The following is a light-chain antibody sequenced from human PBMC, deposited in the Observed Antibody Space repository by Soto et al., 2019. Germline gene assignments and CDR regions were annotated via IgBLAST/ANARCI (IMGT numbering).Light chain of an antibody. CDR1: QSVDGI. Sequence: EIVMTQSPATLSVSPGEIATLSCSASQSVDGIFLAWYQQKPGQAPRLLIYGASTGATGIPARFSGSGSGTAFTLTISRLEPEDFAVYYCQKYNNWPRKFGQGTRLEIK. J-gene: IGKJ5*01. CDR2: GAS. V-gene: IGKV3-15*01. CDR3: QKYNNWPRK.